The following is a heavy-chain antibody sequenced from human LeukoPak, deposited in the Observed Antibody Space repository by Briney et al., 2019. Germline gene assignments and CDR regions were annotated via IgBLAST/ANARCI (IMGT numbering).Heavy chain of an antibody. D-gene: IGHD3-16*01. Sequence: PSETLSLTCAVYGGSFSGYYWGWIRQPPGKGLEWIGEINHSGSTNYNPSLKSRVTISVDTSKNQFSLKLSSVTAVDTAVYYCARVGDIGAFDIWGQGTMVTVSS. CDR3: ARVGDIGAFDI. CDR1: GGSFSGYY. J-gene: IGHJ3*02. CDR2: INHSGST. V-gene: IGHV4-34*01.